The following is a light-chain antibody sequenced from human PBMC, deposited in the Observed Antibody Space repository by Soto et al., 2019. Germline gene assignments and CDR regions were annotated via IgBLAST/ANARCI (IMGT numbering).Light chain of an antibody. V-gene: IGKV3-11*01. CDR3: QQRSNWPLT. CDR2: DAS. Sequence: EIVLTQSPAALSFSPGERATLSCRASQSVGNSLAWYQQKPGQAPRLLIYDASCKATHIPARFTCSGSGTDLSITISGLEPEDFAVYYCQQRSNWPLTFGGGTKVEIK. J-gene: IGKJ4*01. CDR1: QSVGNS.